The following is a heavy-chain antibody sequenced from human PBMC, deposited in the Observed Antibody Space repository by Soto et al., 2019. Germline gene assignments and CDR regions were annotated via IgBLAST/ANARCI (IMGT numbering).Heavy chain of an antibody. D-gene: IGHD1-26*01. J-gene: IGHJ5*02. CDR3: ARKHSLEYIRWGLAP. V-gene: IGHV1-2*02. CDR2: INPKSDDT. Sequence: ASVKVSCKASGYPFSDNQIHWLRRAPGQGLEWMGRINPKSDDTNYAQKFQGRVTMTRDTSIDTAYLELTGLTSDDTATYYCARKHSLEYIRWGLAPWGQGTLVPVSS. CDR1: GYPFSDNQ.